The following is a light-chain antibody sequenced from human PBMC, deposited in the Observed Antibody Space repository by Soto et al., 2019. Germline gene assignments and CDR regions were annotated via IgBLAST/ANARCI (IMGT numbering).Light chain of an antibody. CDR1: QSVSGN. CDR2: GAS. Sequence: EIVMTQSPATLSVSPGERATLSCRASQSVSGNLAWYQQKPGQAPRLLIYGASTRATGIPVRFSGSGSGTEFTLTISSLQSEDFAVYYCQQHTNWPRTFGQGTKVDIK. V-gene: IGKV3-15*01. J-gene: IGKJ1*01. CDR3: QQHTNWPRT.